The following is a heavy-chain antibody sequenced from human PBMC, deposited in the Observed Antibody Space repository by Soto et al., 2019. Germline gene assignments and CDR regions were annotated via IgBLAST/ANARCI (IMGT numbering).Heavy chain of an antibody. V-gene: IGHV4-59*08. Sequence: ETLSLTCSVSGVPISSYYWSWIRQSPGKGLESIGYIAYTGTTNYNPSLNSRVTISLDTSKNQVSLKLNSVTAADTAVYYCAAHYASGNRYFEHWGHGNLVTVPS. J-gene: IGHJ4*01. CDR2: IAYTGTT. CDR1: GVPISSYY. D-gene: IGHD3-10*01. CDR3: AAHYASGNRYFEH.